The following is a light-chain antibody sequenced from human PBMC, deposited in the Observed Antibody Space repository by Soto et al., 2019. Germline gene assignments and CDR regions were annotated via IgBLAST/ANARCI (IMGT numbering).Light chain of an antibody. CDR2: DAS. CDR1: RSISDW. CDR3: LQYSSHSWP. Sequence: MTPCPSTRSPCVGDKFTITCRASRSISDWLAWYQQKPGKAPELLIFDASSLKSGVPSRFSGSGSGTEFTLTISRLQPDDVATYYCLQYSSHSWPFGQVTKVAIK. J-gene: IGKJ1*01. V-gene: IGKV1-5*01.